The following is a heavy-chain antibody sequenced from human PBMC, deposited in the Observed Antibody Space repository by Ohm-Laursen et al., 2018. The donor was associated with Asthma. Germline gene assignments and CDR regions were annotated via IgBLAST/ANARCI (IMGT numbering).Heavy chain of an antibody. Sequence: SLRLSCAASGFTFSSYGMHWVRQAPGKGLEWVAVISHDGSNKYYADSVKGRFTVSRDDSKNTLYLQMNSLRPDDTAVYYCARDVMEWYLPAFDFWGQGTLVTVSS. CDR3: ARDVMEWYLPAFDF. CDR1: GFTFSSYG. D-gene: IGHD3-3*01. V-gene: IGHV3-30*03. J-gene: IGHJ4*02. CDR2: ISHDGSNK.